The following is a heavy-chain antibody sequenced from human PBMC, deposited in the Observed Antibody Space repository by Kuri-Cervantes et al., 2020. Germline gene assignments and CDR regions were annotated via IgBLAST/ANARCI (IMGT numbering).Heavy chain of an antibody. CDR2: ISYDGSNK. CDR3: ARGIAVAGFDY. J-gene: IGHJ4*02. Sequence: GGSLRLSCAASGFTFSSYGMHWVRQAPGKGLEWVAVISYDGSNKYYADSVKGRFTISRDNSKNTLYLQMNSLRAEDTAVYYCARGIAVAGFDYWGRGTLVTVSS. CDR1: GFTFSSYG. V-gene: IGHV3-30*03. D-gene: IGHD6-19*01.